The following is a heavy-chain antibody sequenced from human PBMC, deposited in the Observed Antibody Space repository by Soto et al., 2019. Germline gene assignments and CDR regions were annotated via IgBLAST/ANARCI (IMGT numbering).Heavy chain of an antibody. CDR3: AKRQGIGSAAKNFDF. CDR2: ISASGNLI. D-gene: IGHD6-13*01. J-gene: IGHJ4*02. V-gene: IGHV3-23*01. Sequence: GGSLRLSCAASGFIFSNHAMSWVRQAPGKGLEWVSGISASGNLIYYADSVKGRFNMSRDNSKNTLYLQMNSLRAEDTAVYFCAKRQGIGSAAKNFDFWGQGTLVTVSS. CDR1: GFIFSNHA.